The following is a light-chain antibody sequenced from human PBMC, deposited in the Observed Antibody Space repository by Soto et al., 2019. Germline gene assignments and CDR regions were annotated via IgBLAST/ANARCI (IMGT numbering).Light chain of an antibody. Sequence: DIQMTQSPSTLSASVGDRVTIICRASQSISSWLAWYQQKPGKAPKLLIYDASSLESGVPSRFSGSGSGTEFTLTISSLQPDDFATYYCQQYNSYSPGWTFGQGTKVEIK. CDR2: DAS. V-gene: IGKV1-5*02. CDR1: QSISSW. J-gene: IGKJ1*01. CDR3: QQYNSYSPGWT.